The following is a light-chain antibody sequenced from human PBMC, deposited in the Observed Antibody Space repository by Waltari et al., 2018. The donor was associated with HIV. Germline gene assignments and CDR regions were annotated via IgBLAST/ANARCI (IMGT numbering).Light chain of an antibody. Sequence: EIVMTQSPATLSVSPGERATLFCSASQPVSANLAWYVQKPGPPPRLLIHGASTGVTDLQSRFSASGSGTDYTLTISSLQSDDYAVYFCQQYHDWPRTFGQGTKVEIK. CDR3: QQYHDWPRT. CDR2: GAS. J-gene: IGKJ1*01. V-gene: IGKV3-15*01. CDR1: QPVSAN.